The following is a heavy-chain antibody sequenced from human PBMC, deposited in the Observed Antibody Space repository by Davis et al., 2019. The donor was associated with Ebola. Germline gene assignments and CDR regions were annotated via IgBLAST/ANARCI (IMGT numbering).Heavy chain of an antibody. J-gene: IGHJ6*02. CDR1: GFTFSSYW. CDR2: IKQDGSEK. D-gene: IGHD5-18*01. CDR3: ARTGGYSYGRYYYYYGMDV. V-gene: IGHV3-7*01. Sequence: GESLKISCAASGFTFSSYWMSWVRQAPGKGLEWVANIKQDGSEKYYVDSVKGRFTISRDNAKNSLYLQMNSLRAEYTAVYYCARTGGYSYGRYYYYYGMDVWGQGTTVTVSS.